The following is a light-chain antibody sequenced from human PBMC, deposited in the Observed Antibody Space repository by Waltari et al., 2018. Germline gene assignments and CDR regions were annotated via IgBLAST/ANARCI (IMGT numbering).Light chain of an antibody. Sequence: QSALTQPRSVSGSPGQSVTISCTGSISDVGGYNYVSWYQQHPGKAPKLIIYDVAKRPSGVPDRFSGSKSGTTASLTISGLQADDEADYYCCSYAGSNIYWVFGGGTKLTVL. V-gene: IGLV2-11*01. CDR1: ISDVGGYNY. CDR2: DVA. J-gene: IGLJ3*02. CDR3: CSYAGSNIYWV.